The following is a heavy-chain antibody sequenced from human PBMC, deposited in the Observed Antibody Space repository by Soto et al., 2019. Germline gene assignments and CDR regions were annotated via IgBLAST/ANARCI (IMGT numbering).Heavy chain of an antibody. V-gene: IGHV3-11*05. Sequence: QVQVVESGGGLVRPGGALRLSCVASGFPFSDYYMTWFRQAPGKGPEWVAYISSTGAYTNYADSVKGRFTIARDNTMNSVYLQMSSLRDEDTSIYYCARDPSRRSPPDYWGQGTLVTVSS. CDR1: GFPFSDYY. CDR2: ISSTGAYT. J-gene: IGHJ4*02. CDR3: ARDPSRRSPPDY.